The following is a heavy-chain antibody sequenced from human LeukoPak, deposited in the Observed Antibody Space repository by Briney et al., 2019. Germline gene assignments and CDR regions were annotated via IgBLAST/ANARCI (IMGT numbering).Heavy chain of an antibody. V-gene: IGHV4-34*01. CDR3: ARELPLTIFGVANGMDV. CDR2: INHSGST. CDR1: GGSFSGYY. D-gene: IGHD3-3*01. J-gene: IGHJ6*02. Sequence: SETLSLTCAVYGGSFSGYYWSWIRQPPGKGLEWIGEINHSGSTNYNPSLKSRVTISVDTSKNQFSLKLSSVTAADTAVYYCARELPLTIFGVANGMDVWGQGTTVIVSS.